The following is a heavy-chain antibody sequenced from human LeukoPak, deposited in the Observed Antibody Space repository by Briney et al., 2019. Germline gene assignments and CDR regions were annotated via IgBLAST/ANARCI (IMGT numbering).Heavy chain of an antibody. Sequence: GGSLRLSCAASGFTFGSYAMYWVRQAPGKGLEWVSGIFGSGGSAHYADSVKGRFTISRDNSKNTVYLQMDGLRAEDTATYYCAKTTTGYSSGRYPAWPIDYWGQGTLVTVSS. V-gene: IGHV3-23*01. CDR3: AKTTTGYSSGRYPAWPIDY. CDR2: IFGSGGSA. J-gene: IGHJ4*02. D-gene: IGHD2-15*01. CDR1: GFTFGSYA.